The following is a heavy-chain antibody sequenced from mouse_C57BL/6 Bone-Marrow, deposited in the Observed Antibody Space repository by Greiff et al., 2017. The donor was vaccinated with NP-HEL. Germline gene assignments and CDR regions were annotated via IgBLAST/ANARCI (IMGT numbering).Heavy chain of an antibody. CDR2: ISSGGSYT. CDR1: GFTFSSYG. V-gene: IGHV5-6*02. CDR3: ARSLGDLYFDY. Sequence: DVKLVESGGDLVKPGGSLKLSCAASGFTFSSYGMSWVRQTPDKRLEWVATISSGGSYTYYPDSVKGRFTISRDNAKNTLYLQMSSLKSEDTAMYYCARSLGDLYFDYWGQGTTLTVSS. D-gene: IGHD6-2*01. J-gene: IGHJ2*01.